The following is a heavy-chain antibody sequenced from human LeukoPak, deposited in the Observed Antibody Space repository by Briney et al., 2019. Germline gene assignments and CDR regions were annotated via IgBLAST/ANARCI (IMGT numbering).Heavy chain of an antibody. CDR1: GGSVSSYY. Sequence: SETLSLTCTVSGGSVSSYYWSWIRQTPGKGLEWIGYIYTSGSTNYNPSLKSRVTISVDTSKNQFSLKLSSVTAADTAVYYCARHGIVVVPAALDVWGKGTTVTVSS. CDR2: IYTSGST. CDR3: ARHGIVVVPAALDV. D-gene: IGHD2-2*01. J-gene: IGHJ6*04. V-gene: IGHV4-4*09.